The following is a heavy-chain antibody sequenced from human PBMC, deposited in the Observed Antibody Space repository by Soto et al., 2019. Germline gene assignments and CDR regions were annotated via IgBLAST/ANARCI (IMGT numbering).Heavy chain of an antibody. D-gene: IGHD2-2*01. CDR2: IIPIFGTA. Sequence: SVKVSCKASGGTFSSYAISCVRQAPGQGREWMGGIIPIFGTANYAQKFQGRVTITADESTSTAYMELSSLRSEDTAVYYCARFYCSSTSCDDRFDPWGQGTLVTVSS. CDR3: ARFYCSSTSCDDRFDP. V-gene: IGHV1-69*13. J-gene: IGHJ5*02. CDR1: GGTFSSYA.